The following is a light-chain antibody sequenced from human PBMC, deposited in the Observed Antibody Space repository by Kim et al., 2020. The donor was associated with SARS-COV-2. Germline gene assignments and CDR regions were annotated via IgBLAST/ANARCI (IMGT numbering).Light chain of an antibody. CDR1: NMGSKS. Sequence: APGKTARITCGGNNMGSKSVHRYQQKPGQAPVLVIYYDSDRPSGIPERFSGSNSGNTATLTISRVEAGDEADYYCQVWDSSSDSVVFGGGTQLTVL. CDR3: QVWDSSSDSVV. J-gene: IGLJ2*01. V-gene: IGLV3-21*04. CDR2: YDS.